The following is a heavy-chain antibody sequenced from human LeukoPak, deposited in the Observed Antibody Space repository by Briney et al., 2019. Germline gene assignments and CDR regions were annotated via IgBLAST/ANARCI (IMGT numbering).Heavy chain of an antibody. D-gene: IGHD2-2*01. CDR2: IYYSGST. Sequence: KASETLSLTCTVSGGSISSYYWSWIRQPPGKGLEWIGYIYYSGSTNYNPSLKSRVTISVDTSKNQFSLKLSSVTAADTAVYYCARGIVGYCSSTSCYHFDYWGQGTLVTVSS. J-gene: IGHJ4*02. CDR1: GGSISSYY. V-gene: IGHV4-59*01. CDR3: ARGIVGYCSSTSCYHFDY.